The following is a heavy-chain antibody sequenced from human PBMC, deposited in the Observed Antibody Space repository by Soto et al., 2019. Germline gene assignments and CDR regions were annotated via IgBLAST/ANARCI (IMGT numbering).Heavy chain of an antibody. D-gene: IGHD2-15*01. CDR2: IDGVGAGT. V-gene: IGHV3-74*01. CDR3: STVVAF. CDR1: GFTFTNYR. J-gene: IGHJ4*02. Sequence: EVQLVQSGGGSVQPGGSLRLSCAASGFTFTNYRMQWVRHVPWNVLVRVSRIDGVGAGTSYYDSVRGRFTSSTAYAENVFYLPMTSLRAEVSAVYDSSTVVAFWGQGSLVPVSS.